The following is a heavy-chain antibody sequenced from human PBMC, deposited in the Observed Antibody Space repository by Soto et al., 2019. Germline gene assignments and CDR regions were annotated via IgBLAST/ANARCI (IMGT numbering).Heavy chain of an antibody. CDR3: ASDPLAAATEFDY. Sequence: QVQLVQSGAEVKKPGASVKVSCKASGYTFTHYGVSWVRQAPGQGLEWMGWISSYNGNTNYAQKLQGRVTLTTDTSTTTVYMELRSLRSDDTAVYFCASDPLAAATEFDYWGQGTLVTVSS. V-gene: IGHV1-18*01. CDR1: GYTFTHYG. CDR2: ISSYNGNT. D-gene: IGHD6-25*01. J-gene: IGHJ4*02.